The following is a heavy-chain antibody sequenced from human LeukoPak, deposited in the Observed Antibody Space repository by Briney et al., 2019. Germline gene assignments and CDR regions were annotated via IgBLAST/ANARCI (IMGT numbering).Heavy chain of an antibody. CDR2: ISSSGSSR. D-gene: IGHD3-16*01. CDR1: GGSISSYF. V-gene: IGHV3-11*04. CDR3: ARITPHRYFDF. J-gene: IGHJ4*02. Sequence: LSLTCTVSGGSISSYFWSWIRQPPGKGLEWVSYISSSGSSRYYADSVKGRITISKDNAKNSLNLQMNSLRAEDTAVYYCARITPHRYFDFWGQGTLVTVSS.